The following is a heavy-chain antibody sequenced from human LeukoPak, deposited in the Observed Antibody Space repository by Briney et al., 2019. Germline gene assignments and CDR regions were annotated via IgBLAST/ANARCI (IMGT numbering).Heavy chain of an antibody. J-gene: IGHJ4*02. V-gene: IGHV1-24*01. CDR2: FDPEDGET. D-gene: IGHD6-13*01. CDR3: ATGPPYSSSWSYFDY. CDR1: GYTLIELS. Sequence: ASVKVSCKVSGYTLIELSMHWVRQAPGKGLEWMGGFDPEDGETIYAQKFQGRVTMTEDTSTDTAYMELSSLRSEDTAVYYCATGPPYSSSWSYFDYWGQATLVTVSS.